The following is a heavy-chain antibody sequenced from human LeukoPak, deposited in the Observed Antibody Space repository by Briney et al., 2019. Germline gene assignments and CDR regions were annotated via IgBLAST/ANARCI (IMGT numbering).Heavy chain of an antibody. CDR1: GDSISSYF. V-gene: IGHV4-59*08. CDR2: IYYSGST. CDR3: ARHGIWFGDTNRWFDP. Sequence: SETLSLTCTVSGDSISSYFWSWIRQPPGKGLEWIGYIYYSGSTNYNPSLTSRVTISVDTSKNQFSLRLTSVTAADTAVYFCARHGIWFGDTNRWFDPWGQGTLVTVSS. D-gene: IGHD3-10*01. J-gene: IGHJ5*02.